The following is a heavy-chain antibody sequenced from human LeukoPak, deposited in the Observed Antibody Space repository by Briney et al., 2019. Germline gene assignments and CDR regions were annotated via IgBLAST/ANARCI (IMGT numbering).Heavy chain of an antibody. CDR2: ITWDGTAT. Sequence: PGGSLSLSCAAFGFTFDDYTMFWVRQTPGKGLDWVSLITWDGTATSYADSVKGRFTISRDNAKNSLNLQMNSLRAEDTAVYYCAKDQDIVVVPAAPSDYWGQGTLVTVSS. J-gene: IGHJ4*02. CDR3: AKDQDIVVVPAAPSDY. V-gene: IGHV3-43*01. CDR1: GFTFDDYT. D-gene: IGHD2-2*01.